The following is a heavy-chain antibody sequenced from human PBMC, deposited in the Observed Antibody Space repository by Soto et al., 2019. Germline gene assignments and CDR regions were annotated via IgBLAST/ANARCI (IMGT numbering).Heavy chain of an antibody. CDR2: INQDGSEI. D-gene: IGHD5-12*01. CDR3: ARDWSYSGFEDF. CDR1: GFTFSSYG. J-gene: IGHJ4*02. V-gene: IGHV3-7*03. Sequence: GGSLRLSCAASGFTFSSYGMHWVRQAPGKGLEWVANINQDGSEINFVDSVKGRFTISRDNAKNLLYLRMNSLRVEDTAVYYRARDWSYSGFEDFWGQGTQVTVSS.